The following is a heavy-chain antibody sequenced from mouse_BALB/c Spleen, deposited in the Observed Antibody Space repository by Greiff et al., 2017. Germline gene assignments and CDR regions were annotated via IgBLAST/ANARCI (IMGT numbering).Heavy chain of an antibody. D-gene: IGHD1-1*01. Sequence: EVQRVESGGGLVQPKGSLKLSCAASGFTFNTYAMNWVRQAPGKGLEWVARIRSKSNNYATYYADSVKDRFTISRDDSQSMLYLQMNNLKTEDTAMYYCVRLGTVVSMDYWGQGTSVTVSS. V-gene: IGHV10-1*02. CDR2: IRSKSNNYAT. J-gene: IGHJ4*01. CDR3: VRLGTVVSMDY. CDR1: GFTFNTYA.